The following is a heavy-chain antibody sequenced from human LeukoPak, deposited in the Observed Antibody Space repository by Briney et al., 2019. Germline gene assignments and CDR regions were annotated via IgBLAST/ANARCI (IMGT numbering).Heavy chain of an antibody. CDR3: ARDPIYGPGSYYSEGWFDP. CDR1: GYSFNGYY. CDR2: INPNSGGT. D-gene: IGHD3-10*01. V-gene: IGHV1-2*02. Sequence: ASVKVSCKASGYSFNGYYMHWARQAPGQGPEWMGWINPNSGGTNYAQKFQGRVTMTRDTSISTAYMELSRLTSDDTAVYYCARDPIYGPGSYYSEGWFDPWGQGTQVTVSS. J-gene: IGHJ5*02.